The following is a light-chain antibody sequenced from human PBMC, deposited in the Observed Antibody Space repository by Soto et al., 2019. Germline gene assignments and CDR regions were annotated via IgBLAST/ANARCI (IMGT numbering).Light chain of an antibody. CDR3: QQYAGSPLT. V-gene: IGKV3-20*01. CDR2: DAS. J-gene: IGKJ4*01. Sequence: VLTQSPGTLSLSPGERATLSCTASQSVSSYLAWYQQKPGQAPRLLIYDASNRATGIPDRFSGGGSGTDCTLTIGRLEPEDVPVYYCQQYAGSPLTLGGGTKVDI. CDR1: QSVSSY.